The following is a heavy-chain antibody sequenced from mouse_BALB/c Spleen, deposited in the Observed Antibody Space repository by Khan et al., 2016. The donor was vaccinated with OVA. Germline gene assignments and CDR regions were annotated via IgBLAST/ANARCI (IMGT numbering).Heavy chain of an antibody. J-gene: IGHJ3*01. V-gene: IGHV1S135*01. CDR1: GYSFTSYY. CDR3: TRRGYGAWFAY. CDR2: IDPFSGDT. Sequence: LQQSGPELMKPGASVKISCKASGYSFTSYYIHWVIQSHGKSLEWIGYIDPFSGDTTYNQKFKGKATLTVDKSSSTAYIHLSSLTSEDSAVYYCTRRGYGAWFAYWGQGTLVTVSA. D-gene: IGHD2-2*01.